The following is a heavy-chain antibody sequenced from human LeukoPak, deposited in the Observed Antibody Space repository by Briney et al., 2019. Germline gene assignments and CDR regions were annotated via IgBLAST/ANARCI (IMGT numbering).Heavy chain of an antibody. V-gene: IGHV3-23*01. CDR2: IGGSGGST. J-gene: IGHJ4*02. CDR1: GYTFSSYA. CDR3: ASDGGWAFRGVLGVDY. D-gene: IGHD3-10*01. Sequence: GGSLRLSCAASGYTFSSYAMSWVLQAPGEGLEWVSGIGGSGGSTYYAGSVKGRSTISRDNSKNTLYLQMNSLRAEDTAVYYCASDGGWAFRGVLGVDYWGQGTLVTVSS.